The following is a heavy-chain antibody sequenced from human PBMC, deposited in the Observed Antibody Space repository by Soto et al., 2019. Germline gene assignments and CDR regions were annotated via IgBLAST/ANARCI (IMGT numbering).Heavy chain of an antibody. J-gene: IGHJ4*02. CDR2: VYYSGST. CDR3: ATYANYNHY. D-gene: IGHD4-4*01. V-gene: IGHV4-59*01. Sequence: SGTLSLTCNVSGGSISSYYWSWIRQPPGKGLEWIGYVYYSGSTNYNPSLKSRVTISVDTSKNQFSLKLSSVTAADTAVYYCATYANYNHYWGQGTLVTVSS. CDR1: GGSISSYY.